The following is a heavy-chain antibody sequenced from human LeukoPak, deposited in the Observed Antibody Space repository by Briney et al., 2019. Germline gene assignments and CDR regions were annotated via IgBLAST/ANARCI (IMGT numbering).Heavy chain of an antibody. V-gene: IGHV1-8*01. CDR2: MNPNSGNT. J-gene: IGHJ4*02. CDR1: GYTFTSYD. CDR3: ARGGLRYFDWLLYPFDY. D-gene: IGHD3-9*01. Sequence: ASVKVSCKASGYTFTSYDINWVRQATGQGLEWTGWMNPNSGNTGYAQKFQGRVTMTRNTSISTAYMELSSLRSEDTAVYYCARGGLRYFDWLLYPFDYWGQGTLVTVPS.